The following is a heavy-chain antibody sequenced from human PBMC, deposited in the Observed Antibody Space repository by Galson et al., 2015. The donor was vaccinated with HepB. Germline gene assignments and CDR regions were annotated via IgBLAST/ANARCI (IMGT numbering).Heavy chain of an antibody. V-gene: IGHV3-23*01. J-gene: IGHJ5*02. CDR1: GFPLSNFA. CDR3: AKDFRGSGYFFDP. Sequence: SLRLSCAAFGFPLSNFATSWVRQAPGKGLEWVSVIGGSGDATYYADSVKGRFTISKDNSKNTLYLQMNSLRAEDTALYYCAKDFRGSGYFFDPWGRGTLVTVSS. D-gene: IGHD3-3*01. CDR2: IGGSGDAT.